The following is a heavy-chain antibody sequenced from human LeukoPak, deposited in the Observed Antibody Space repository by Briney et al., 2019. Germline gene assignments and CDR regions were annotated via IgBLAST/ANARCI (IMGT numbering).Heavy chain of an antibody. CDR3: IFYDWSSGWI. CDR1: GFTLSSNW. D-gene: IGHD3-16*01. Sequence: PGGSLRLSCAASGFTLSSNWMHWVRQAPGKGLVWVSRINSDGSSTSYADSVKGRFTISRDNAKNTLFLQMNSLRAEDTAVYYCIFYDWSSGWIWGQGTLVTVSS. CDR2: INSDGSST. J-gene: IGHJ4*02. V-gene: IGHV3-74*01.